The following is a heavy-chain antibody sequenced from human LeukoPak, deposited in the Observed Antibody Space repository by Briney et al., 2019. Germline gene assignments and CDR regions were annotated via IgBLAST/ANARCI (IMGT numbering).Heavy chain of an antibody. CDR2: ISGSGGST. J-gene: IGHJ5*02. V-gene: IGHV3-23*01. D-gene: IGHD2-15*01. CDR1: GFSFSSYS. CDR3: AKDLRRNCSGGSCP. Sequence: PGGSLRLSCAASGFSFSSYSINWVRQAPGKGLEWVSAISGSGGSTYYANSVKGRFTISRDNSKNTLYLQMNSLRAEDTAVYYCAKDLRRNCSGGSCPWGQGPLVTVSS.